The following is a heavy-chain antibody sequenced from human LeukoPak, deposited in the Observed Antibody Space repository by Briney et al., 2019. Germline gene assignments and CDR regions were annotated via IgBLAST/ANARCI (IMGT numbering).Heavy chain of an antibody. D-gene: IGHD2-21*02. CDR3: ARFAYCGGHCWYYFDY. J-gene: IGHJ4*02. Sequence: SETLSLTCTVSGGSISSYYWSWIRQPPGKGLEWIGYIYSSGSTNYNPSLKSRITISVDTSKNQFSLKLCSVTAADTAVYYCARFAYCGGHCWYYFDYWGQGSLVTVSS. V-gene: IGHV4-59*01. CDR1: GGSISSYY. CDR2: IYSSGST.